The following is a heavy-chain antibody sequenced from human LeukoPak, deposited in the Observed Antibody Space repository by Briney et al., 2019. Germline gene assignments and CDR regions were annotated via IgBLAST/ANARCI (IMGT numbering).Heavy chain of an antibody. D-gene: IGHD5-24*01. J-gene: IGHJ3*02. CDR3: AKDSVAEMATLDAFDI. Sequence: GGSLRLSCAASGFTFSSYAMSWVRQAPGKGLEWVSAISGSGGSTYYADSVKGRFTISRDNSKNTLYLQMNSLRAEDTAVYYCAKDSVAEMATLDAFDIWGRGTMVTVAS. CDR2: ISGSGGST. CDR1: GFTFSSYA. V-gene: IGHV3-23*01.